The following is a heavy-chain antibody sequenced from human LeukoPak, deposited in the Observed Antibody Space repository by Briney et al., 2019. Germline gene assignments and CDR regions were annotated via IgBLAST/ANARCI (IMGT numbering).Heavy chain of an antibody. CDR3: ARVHYGDYCDL. V-gene: IGHV4-59*01. CDR2: IYYSGST. D-gene: IGHD4-17*01. CDR1: GGSISSYY. Sequence: SSETLSLTCTVSGGSISSYYWSWIRQPPGKGLEWIGYIYYSGSTNYNPSLKSRVTISVDTSKNQFSLKLSSVTAADTAVYYCARVHYGDYCDLWGRGTLVTVSS. J-gene: IGHJ2*01.